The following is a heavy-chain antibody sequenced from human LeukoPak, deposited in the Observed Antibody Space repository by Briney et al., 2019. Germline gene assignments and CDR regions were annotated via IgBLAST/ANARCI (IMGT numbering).Heavy chain of an antibody. Sequence: GGSLRLSCAASGFTFDDYTMHWVRQAPGKGLEWVSLISWDGGSTYYADSVKGRFTISRDNSKNSLYLQMNSLRTEDTALYYCAKEGDNLRGGAFDYWGQGTLVTVSS. CDR2: ISWDGGST. J-gene: IGHJ4*02. CDR3: AKEGDNLRGGAFDY. CDR1: GFTFDDYT. D-gene: IGHD2-21*02. V-gene: IGHV3-43*01.